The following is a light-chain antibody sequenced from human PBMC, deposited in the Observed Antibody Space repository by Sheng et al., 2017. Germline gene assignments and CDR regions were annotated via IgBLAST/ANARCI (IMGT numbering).Light chain of an antibody. CDR1: QSVSGSY. CDR2: GAS. CDR3: QQYGGSPWT. V-gene: IGKV3-20*01. J-gene: IGKJ1*01. Sequence: ENVLTQSPGTLSLSPGERATLSCRASQSVSGSYLAWYQQKPGQAPRLLIFGASIRATGIPDRFSGSGSGTDFTLTISRLEPEDFAVYYCQQYGGSPWTFGRGTKLEIK.